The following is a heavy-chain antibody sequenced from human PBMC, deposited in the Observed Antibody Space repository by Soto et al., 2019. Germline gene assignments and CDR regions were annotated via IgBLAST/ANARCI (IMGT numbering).Heavy chain of an antibody. CDR2: ISGSGGST. V-gene: IGHV3-23*01. D-gene: IGHD3-22*01. CDR3: AKAGYYDSSGYSFAPYYFDY. J-gene: IGHJ4*02. Sequence: EVQLLESGGGLVQPGGSLRLSCAASGFTFSSYAMSWVRQAPGKGLEWVSAISGSGGSTYYADSVKGRFTISRDNSKNPLYLQMNSLRAEDTAVYYCAKAGYYDSSGYSFAPYYFDYWGQGTLVTVSS. CDR1: GFTFSSYA.